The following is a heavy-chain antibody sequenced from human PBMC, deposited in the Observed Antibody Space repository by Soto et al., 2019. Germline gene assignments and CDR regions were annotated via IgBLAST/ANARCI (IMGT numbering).Heavy chain of an antibody. CDR2: IDPSDSYT. CDR1: VYSFTSYW. D-gene: IGHD3-22*01. V-gene: IGHV5-10-1*01. Sequence: PGESLKISCKGSVYSFTSYWISWVRQMPGKGLEWMGRIDPSDSYTNYSPSFQGHVTISADKSISTAYLQWSSLKASDTAMYYCARHTSDVYYYDSIHDAFDIWGQGTMVTVS. CDR3: ARHTSDVYYYDSIHDAFDI. J-gene: IGHJ3*02.